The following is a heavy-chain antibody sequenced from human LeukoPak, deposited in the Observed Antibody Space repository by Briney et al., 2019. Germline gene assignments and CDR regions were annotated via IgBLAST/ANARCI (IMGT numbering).Heavy chain of an antibody. CDR1: GFTFSSYA. Sequence: GGSLRLSCAASGFTFSSYAMHWVRQAPGKGLEWVAVISYDGSNKYYADPVKGRFTISRDNSKNTLYLQMNSLRAEDTAVYYCARAMGEDYYYGMDVWGKGTTVTVSS. J-gene: IGHJ6*04. CDR2: ISYDGSNK. V-gene: IGHV3-30*04. CDR3: ARAMGEDYYYGMDV. D-gene: IGHD2-21*01.